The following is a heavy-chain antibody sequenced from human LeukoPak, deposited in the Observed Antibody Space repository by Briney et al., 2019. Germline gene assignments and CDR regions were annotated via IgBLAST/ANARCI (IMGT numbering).Heavy chain of an antibody. CDR3: ARGPLDSGYTYFDY. Sequence: SETLSLTCTVSGGSVTTDYWSWIRRPPGKGLEWIGYFSYSGSTNYNPSLKSRVTISVDTSKNQFSLKLSSVTAADTAVYYCARGPLDSGYTYFDYWGQGTLVSVAS. V-gene: IGHV4-59*02. D-gene: IGHD5-12*01. CDR2: FSYSGST. J-gene: IGHJ4*02. CDR1: GGSVTTDY.